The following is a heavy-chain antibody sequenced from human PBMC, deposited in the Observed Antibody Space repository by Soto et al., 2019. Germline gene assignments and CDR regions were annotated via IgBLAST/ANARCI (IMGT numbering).Heavy chain of an antibody. CDR1: GVTFSSYA. D-gene: IGHD6-13*01. V-gene: IGHV1-69*13. CDR2: IIPIFGTA. CDR3: ARITQEVWQPGPVFDY. Sequence: ASVKVSCKASGVTFSSYAISWVRQAPGQGLEWMGGIIPIFGTANYAQKFQGRVTITADESTSTAYMELSSLRSEDTAVYYCARITQEVWQPGPVFDYWGQGTLVTVSS. J-gene: IGHJ4*02.